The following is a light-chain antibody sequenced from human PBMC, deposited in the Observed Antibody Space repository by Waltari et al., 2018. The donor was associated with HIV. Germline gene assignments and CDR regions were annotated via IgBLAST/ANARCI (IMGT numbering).Light chain of an antibody. V-gene: IGKV3-15*01. Sequence: EIVMTQSPATLSVSPGERVTLSCMASQSINTNLAWYQQKPGQAPRLLIHDASIRATDFPARFSGSGSGTGFTLTISSLQSEDFATYYCQQHHRLWTFGQGTKVEIK. J-gene: IGKJ1*01. CDR2: DAS. CDR1: QSINTN. CDR3: QQHHRLWT.